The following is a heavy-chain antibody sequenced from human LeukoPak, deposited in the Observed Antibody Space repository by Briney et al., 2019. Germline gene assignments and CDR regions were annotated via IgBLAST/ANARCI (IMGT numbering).Heavy chain of an antibody. CDR2: IYTSGST. V-gene: IGHV4-4*07. D-gene: IGHD1-26*01. CDR3: ARVGSDGSYFDY. Sequence: PSETLTLTCTVSGGSISSYHWSWIRQPAGKGLEWIGRIYTSGSTNYNPSLKSRVTMSVDTSKNQFSLKLSSVTAADTAVYYCARVGSDGSYFDYWGRGTLVTVSS. J-gene: IGHJ4*02. CDR1: GGSISSYH.